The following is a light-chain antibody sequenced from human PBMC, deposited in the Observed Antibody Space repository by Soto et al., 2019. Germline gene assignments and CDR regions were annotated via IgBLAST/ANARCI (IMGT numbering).Light chain of an antibody. CDR2: EGG. CDR1: SSEVGSCNL. Sequence: QSALTQPASVSGSPGQSITFSCTGISSEVGSCNLVSWSQHHPGKVPKVMIFEGGERPSGVSIRFSDSKSGNMASLTIFGLQAEDEADYYCSSYRGGSALGVFGTGTKVTVL. J-gene: IGLJ1*01. CDR3: SSYRGGSALGV. V-gene: IGLV2-14*02.